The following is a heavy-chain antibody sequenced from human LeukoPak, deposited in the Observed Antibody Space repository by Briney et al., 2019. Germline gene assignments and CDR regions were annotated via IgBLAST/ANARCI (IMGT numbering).Heavy chain of an antibody. CDR1: GGSISSYY. D-gene: IGHD2-21*01. CDR2: IYYSGST. CDR3: ARMKGLDYFDY. Sequence: PSETLSLTCTVSGGSISSYYWSWIRQPPGKGLEWIGYIYYSGSTYYNPSLKSRVTISVDTSKNQFSLKLSSVTAADTAVYYCARMKGLDYFDYWGQGTLVTVSS. J-gene: IGHJ4*02. V-gene: IGHV4-59*08.